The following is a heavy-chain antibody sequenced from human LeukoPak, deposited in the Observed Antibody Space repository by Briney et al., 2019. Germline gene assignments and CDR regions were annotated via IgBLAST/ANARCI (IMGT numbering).Heavy chain of an antibody. J-gene: IGHJ4*02. CDR1: GFTFSSHW. D-gene: IGHD3-10*01. CDR2: IKQDGSEK. V-gene: IGHV3-7*01. CDR3: ARLGFTMLRGVMDNFDY. Sequence: GGSLRLSCAASGFTFSSHWMSWVRQAPGKGLEWVANIKQDGSEKYYVDSVKGRFTISRDNAKNSLYLQMNSLRAEDTAVFYCARLGFTMLRGVMDNFDYWGQGTLVTVSS.